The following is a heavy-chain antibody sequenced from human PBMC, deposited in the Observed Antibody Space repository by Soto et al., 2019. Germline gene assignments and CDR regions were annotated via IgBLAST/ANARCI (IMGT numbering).Heavy chain of an antibody. V-gene: IGHV3-7*01. D-gene: IGHD3-16*02. CDR1: GFTFSSHW. Sequence: GGSLRLSCAASGFTFSSHWMSWVRQAPGKGLEWLVSIKQDGSEKHCVDSVKGRFTIPRDNAKNSLYLQMNSLRVEDTAVYYCARVYYDYIWGSYPLVYWGQGTLVTVSS. CDR2: IKQDGSEK. J-gene: IGHJ4*02. CDR3: ARVYYDYIWGSYPLVY.